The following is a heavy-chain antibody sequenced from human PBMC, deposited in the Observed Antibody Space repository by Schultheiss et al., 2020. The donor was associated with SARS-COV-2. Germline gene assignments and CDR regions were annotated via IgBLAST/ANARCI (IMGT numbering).Heavy chain of an antibody. J-gene: IGHJ4*02. CDR2: ISSSSSYI. CDR3: ARDRGWYYFDY. D-gene: IGHD6-19*01. Sequence: GGSLRLSCAASGFTFSSYAMHWVRQAPGKGLEWVSSISSSSSYIYYADSVKGRFTISRDNSKNTLYLQMNSLRAEDTAVYYCARDRGWYYFDYWGQGTLVTVSS. CDR1: GFTFSSYA. V-gene: IGHV3-21*01.